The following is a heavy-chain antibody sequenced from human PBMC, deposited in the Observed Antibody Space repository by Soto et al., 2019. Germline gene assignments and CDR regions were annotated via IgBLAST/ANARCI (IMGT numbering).Heavy chain of an antibody. D-gene: IGHD2-15*01. Sequence: PGGSLRLSCTASGFSFSSYTMNWVRQAPGKGLQWVASITNRGTHTYSADSVKGRFTISRDNDKNSLYLQMNNLRAEDTATYYCTRAHEVAWFDSWGLGTLVTVST. J-gene: IGHJ5*01. CDR3: TRAHEVAWFDS. V-gene: IGHV3-21*06. CDR1: GFSFSSYT. CDR2: ITNRGTHT.